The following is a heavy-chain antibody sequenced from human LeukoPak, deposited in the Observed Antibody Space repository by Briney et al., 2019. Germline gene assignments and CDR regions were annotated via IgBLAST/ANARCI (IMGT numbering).Heavy chain of an antibody. J-gene: IGHJ4*02. Sequence: PGGSLRLSCSASGFTFRSYAMHWVRQAPGKGLEYVSTICTNGKRTYSADSVKGRSTISSDNAKNTLYLQMNRLSADDTALYCCVGELATVYWGERTLVIVSS. V-gene: IGHV3-64D*06. CDR1: GFTFRSYA. CDR2: ICTNGKRT. D-gene: IGHD1-1*01. CDR3: VGELATVY.